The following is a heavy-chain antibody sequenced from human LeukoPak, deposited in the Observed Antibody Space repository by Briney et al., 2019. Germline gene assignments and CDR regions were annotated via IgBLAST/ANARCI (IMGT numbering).Heavy chain of an antibody. V-gene: IGHV3-23*01. CDR2: TSSSDAGT. CDR1: GFPLSSYA. J-gene: IGHJ4*02. D-gene: IGHD2-21*01. CDR3: ARAPVTSCRGAYCYPFDY. Sequence: GGSLRLSCAASGFPLSSYAMSWVRQAPGKGLEWVSATSSSDAGTYYADSVRGRFAISRDNSKNTLYLQMNSLRLEDAAVYFCARAPVTSCRGAYCYPFDYWGQGTPVTVSS.